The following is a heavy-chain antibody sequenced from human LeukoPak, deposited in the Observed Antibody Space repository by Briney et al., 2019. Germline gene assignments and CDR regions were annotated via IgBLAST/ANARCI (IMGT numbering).Heavy chain of an antibody. CDR3: ARDRLHAFDF. V-gene: IGHV1-18*01. J-gene: IGHJ3*01. D-gene: IGHD6-25*01. Sequence: ASVKVSCKVSGYTLTELSMHWVRQAPGKGLEWMGWISSNSGNTNYAQKFQDRVTLTTDTSTTTAYMELRSLRSDDTAMYYCARDRLHAFDFWGQGTMVTVSS. CDR2: ISSNSGNT. CDR1: GYTLTELS.